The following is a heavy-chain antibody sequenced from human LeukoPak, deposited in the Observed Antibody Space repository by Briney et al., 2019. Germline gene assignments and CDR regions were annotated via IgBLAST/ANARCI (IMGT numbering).Heavy chain of an antibody. J-gene: IGHJ4*02. Sequence: GESLKISCKGSGYSFASYRIGWVRLMPGQGLEWMGIIYPGDSDTKYSPSFQGRDTISADKSINTAYLQWSSLKASDTAIYYCARQDGSAYYYFDYWGQGTLVTVSS. V-gene: IGHV5-51*01. CDR3: ARQDGSAYYYFDY. D-gene: IGHD6-19*01. CDR1: GYSFASYR. CDR2: IYPGDSDT.